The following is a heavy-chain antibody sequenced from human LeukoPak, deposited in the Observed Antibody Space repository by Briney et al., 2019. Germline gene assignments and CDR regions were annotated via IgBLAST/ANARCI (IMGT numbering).Heavy chain of an antibody. V-gene: IGHV4-34*01. D-gene: IGHD3-10*01. CDR2: INHSGST. Sequence: SETLSLTCAVYGGSFSGYYWSWIRQPPGKGLEWIGEINHSGSTNHNPSLKSRVTISVDTSKNQFSLKLSSVTAADTAVYYCARYGSGIPFWGQGTLVTVSS. CDR3: ARYGSGIPF. CDR1: GGSFSGYY. J-gene: IGHJ4*02.